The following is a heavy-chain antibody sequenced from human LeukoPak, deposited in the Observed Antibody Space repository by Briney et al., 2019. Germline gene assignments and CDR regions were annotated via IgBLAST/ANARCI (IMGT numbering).Heavy chain of an antibody. J-gene: IGHJ4*02. CDR3: AKGGFVIVPAARGGFDY. CDR1: GFTFSSYV. CDR2: IATSGGST. D-gene: IGHD2-2*01. V-gene: IGHV3-23*01. Sequence: GGSLRLSCAASGFTFSSYVMSWVRQAPGKGLEWVSVIATSGGSTIYADSVKGRFTIFRDNSKNTLYLQMNSLRAEDTAVYYCAKGGFVIVPAARGGFDYWGQGSLVTVSS.